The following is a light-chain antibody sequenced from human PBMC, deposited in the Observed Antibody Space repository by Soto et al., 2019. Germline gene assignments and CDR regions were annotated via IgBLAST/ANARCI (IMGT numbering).Light chain of an antibody. CDR1: NSNIGSNP. Sequence: QSVLTQPPSASGTPGQRVTISCSGSNSNIGSNPVHWYQQFPGTAPKVLIYSNYQRPSGVPDRFYGSKSGTSASLAISGLQSEDEADYYCAAWDDRLSDLLFGGGTKVTVX. CDR2: SNY. CDR3: AAWDDRLSDLL. J-gene: IGLJ2*01. V-gene: IGLV1-44*01.